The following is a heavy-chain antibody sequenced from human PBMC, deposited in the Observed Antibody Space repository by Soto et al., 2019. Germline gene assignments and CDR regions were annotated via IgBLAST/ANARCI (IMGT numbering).Heavy chain of an antibody. D-gene: IGHD1-1*01. CDR2: VFSSVSA. Sequence: SETLSLTCIVSGVSVRSYTWSWVRQPANKGLEWIGRVFSSVSANYNPSLKSRVTISIDTPKSHFSLKLYSVTAADTAVYYCARALGLTGTLPLFDYWGQGALVTVSS. V-gene: IGHV4-4*07. CDR1: GVSVRSYT. J-gene: IGHJ4*02. CDR3: ARALGLTGTLPLFDY.